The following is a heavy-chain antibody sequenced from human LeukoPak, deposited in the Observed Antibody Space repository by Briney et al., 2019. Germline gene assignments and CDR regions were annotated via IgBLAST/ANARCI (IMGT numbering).Heavy chain of an antibody. J-gene: IGHJ4*02. Sequence: ASVTVSFTSSGYTFTGYYIHWVRQAPGQGLEWMGWINPNSSGTNYAQKFQGRVTMTRETSISTAYMELSRLRSDDTAVYYCARVELGWESGYGSGSYIISGAYFDYWGQGTLVTVSS. V-gene: IGHV1-2*02. CDR2: INPNSSGT. CDR1: GYTFTGYY. D-gene: IGHD3-10*01. CDR3: ARVELGWESGYGSGSYIISGAYFDY.